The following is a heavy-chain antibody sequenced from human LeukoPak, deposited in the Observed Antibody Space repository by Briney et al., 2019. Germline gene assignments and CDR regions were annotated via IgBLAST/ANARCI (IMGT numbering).Heavy chain of an antibody. Sequence: ASVKVSCKASGYTFTRHYMHWVRQAPGQGLQWMGLINPSGGSTNYAQKFQGRVTMTRDTSTSTVYMELSSLRSEDTAVYYCASWAGEAKNGLWSGPFDYWGQGTLVTVP. CDR1: GYTFTRHY. D-gene: IGHD3-3*01. CDR3: ASWAGEAKNGLWSGPFDY. V-gene: IGHV1-46*01. CDR2: INPSGGST. J-gene: IGHJ4*02.